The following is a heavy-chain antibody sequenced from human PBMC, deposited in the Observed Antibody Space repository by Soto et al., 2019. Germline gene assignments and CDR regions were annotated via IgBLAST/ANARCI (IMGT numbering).Heavy chain of an antibody. CDR3: ARELATIETYYYYFGMHV. V-gene: IGHV1-46*01. Sequence: ASVKVSCKASGYTFTSYYMHWVRQDPGQGLEWMGIINPSGGSTSYAQRFQGRVTMTRDTSTSTVYMELSSLTSEDTAVYYCARELATIETYYYYFGMHVWGQGTTVTVSS. D-gene: IGHD5-12*01. J-gene: IGHJ6*02. CDR1: GYTFTSYY. CDR2: INPSGGST.